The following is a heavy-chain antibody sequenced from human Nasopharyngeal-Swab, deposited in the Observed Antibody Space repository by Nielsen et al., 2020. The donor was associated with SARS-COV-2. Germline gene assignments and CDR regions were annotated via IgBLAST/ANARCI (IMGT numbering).Heavy chain of an antibody. Sequence: ASVKVSCKASGYTFTSYYMHWVRQAPGQGLEWMGIINPSGGSTNYAQKLQGRVTMTTDTSTSTAYMELRSLRSDDTAVYYCARYREAGMNSSPSDYWGQGTLVTVSS. V-gene: IGHV1-46*01. CDR2: INPSGGST. CDR3: ARYREAGMNSSPSDY. CDR1: GYTFTSYY. J-gene: IGHJ4*02. D-gene: IGHD6-19*01.